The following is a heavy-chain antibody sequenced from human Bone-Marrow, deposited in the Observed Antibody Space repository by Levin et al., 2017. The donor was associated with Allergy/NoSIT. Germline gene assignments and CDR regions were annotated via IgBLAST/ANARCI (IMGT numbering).Heavy chain of an antibody. Sequence: GGSLRLSCTASGFTFSDYAITWVRQAPGKGLEWVSSISDVAYSTYYADSGTFYAASVKGRFTLSRDNSKNTVYLHMNSLRADDTAIYYCAKEGLQPGPGPSVGNYLDYWGQGTLVTVSS. CDR1: GFTFSDYA. CDR3: AKEGLQPGPGPSVGNYLDY. J-gene: IGHJ4*02. D-gene: IGHD1-26*01. CDR2: ISDVAYST. V-gene: IGHV3-23*01.